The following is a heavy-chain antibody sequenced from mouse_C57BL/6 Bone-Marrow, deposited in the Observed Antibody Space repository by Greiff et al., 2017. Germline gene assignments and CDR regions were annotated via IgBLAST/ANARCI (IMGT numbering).Heavy chain of an antibody. CDR3: ARGSGYGLGFAY. CDR1: GFTFSDYG. Sequence: EVQGVESGGGLVQPGGSLKLSCAASGFTFSDYGMAWVRQAPRKGPEWVAFISNLAYSIYYADTVTGRFTISRENAKNTLYLEMSSLRSEDTAMYYCARGSGYGLGFAYWGQGTLVTVSA. J-gene: IGHJ3*01. V-gene: IGHV5-15*01. D-gene: IGHD3-2*02. CDR2: ISNLAYSI.